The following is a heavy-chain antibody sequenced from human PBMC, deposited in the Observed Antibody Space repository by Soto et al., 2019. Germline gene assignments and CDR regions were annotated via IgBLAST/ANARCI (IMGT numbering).Heavy chain of an antibody. CDR2: INHSGST. J-gene: IGHJ6*02. CDR3: ARVAVAPTNYYYYYGMDV. Sequence: SETLSLTCAVYGGSFSGYYWSWIRQPPGKGLVWIGEINHSGSTNYNPSLKSRVAISVDTSKNQFSLKLSSVTAADTAVYYCARVAVAPTNYYYYYGMDVWGQGTTVTVSS. V-gene: IGHV4-34*01. D-gene: IGHD6-19*01. CDR1: GGSFSGYY.